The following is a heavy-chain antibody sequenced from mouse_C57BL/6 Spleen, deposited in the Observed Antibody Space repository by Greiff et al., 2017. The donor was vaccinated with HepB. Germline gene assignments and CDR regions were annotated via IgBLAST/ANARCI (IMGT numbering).Heavy chain of an antibody. V-gene: IGHV7-3*01. CDR3: ARGYGNLDY. D-gene: IGHD2-1*01. CDR1: GFTFTDYY. Sequence: VQLQQSGGGLVQPGGSLSLSCAASGFTFTDYYMSWVRQPPGKALEWLGFIRNKANGYTTEYSASVKGRFTISRDNSQSILYLQMNALRAEDSATYYCARGYGNLDYWGQGTTLTVSS. CDR2: IRNKANGYTT. J-gene: IGHJ2*01.